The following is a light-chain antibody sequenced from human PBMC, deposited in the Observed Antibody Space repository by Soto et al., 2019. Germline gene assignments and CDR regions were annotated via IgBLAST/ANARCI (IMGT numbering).Light chain of an antibody. J-gene: IGLJ1*01. Sequence: LTQPPSVSGSPGQSVTISCTGTSSDVGSYNRVSWYQQPPGTAPKLMIYEVSNRPSGVPDRFSGSKSGNTASLTISGLQAEDEADYYCSSYTSSSTYVFGSGTKLTVL. CDR2: EVS. CDR3: SSYTSSSTYV. V-gene: IGLV2-18*02. CDR1: SSDVGSYNR.